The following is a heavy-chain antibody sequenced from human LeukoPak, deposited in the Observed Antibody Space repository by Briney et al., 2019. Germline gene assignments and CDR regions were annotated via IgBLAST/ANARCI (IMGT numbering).Heavy chain of an antibody. J-gene: IGHJ4*02. D-gene: IGHD1-26*01. CDR3: ARDSVGATQSDY. Sequence: GGSLRLSCAASGFTFSSYAMSWVRQAPGKGLEWVSAISGSSGSTYYADSVKGRFTISRDNSKNTLYLQMNSLRAEDTAVYYCARDSVGATQSDYWGQGTLVTVSS. CDR1: GFTFSSYA. V-gene: IGHV3-23*01. CDR2: ISGSSGST.